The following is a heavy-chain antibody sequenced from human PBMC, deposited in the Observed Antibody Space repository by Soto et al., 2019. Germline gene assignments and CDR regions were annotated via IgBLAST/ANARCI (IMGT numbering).Heavy chain of an antibody. V-gene: IGHV1-18*01. D-gene: IGHD3-3*01. CDR1: GYTFTSYG. Sequence: QVQLVQSGAEVKKPGASVKVSCKASGYTFTSYGISWVRQAPGQGLEWMGWISAYNGNTNYAQKLQGRVTMTTDTSTSTAYMELRSLRSDVTAVYYCARDYDFWSGYQSGWFGPWGQGTLVTVSS. CDR2: ISAYNGNT. CDR3: ARDYDFWSGYQSGWFGP. J-gene: IGHJ5*02.